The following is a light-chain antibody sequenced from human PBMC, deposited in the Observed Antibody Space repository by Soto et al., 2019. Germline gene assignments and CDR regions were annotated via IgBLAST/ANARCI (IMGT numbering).Light chain of an antibody. CDR3: QQYGSSPLT. V-gene: IGKV3-20*01. CDR2: RAS. CDR1: QSVSSNY. Sequence: EIVLTQSPGTLSLTPGERATLSCRASQSVSSNYVAWYQQKPGQTPKVLIYRASSRATGIPDRFSGSGSGTDFTLTISRLEPEDFAMYYCQQYGSSPLTFGGGNKVEIK. J-gene: IGKJ4*01.